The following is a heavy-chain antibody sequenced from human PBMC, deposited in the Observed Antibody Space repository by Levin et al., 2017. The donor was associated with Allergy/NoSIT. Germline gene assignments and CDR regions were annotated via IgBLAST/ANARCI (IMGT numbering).Heavy chain of an antibody. CDR1: GFTFSSYS. J-gene: IGHJ4*02. D-gene: IGHD3-22*01. Sequence: PGGSLRLSCAASGFTFSSYSMNWVRQAPGKGLEWVSYISSSSSTIYYADSVKGRFTISRDNAKNSLYLQMNSLRAEDTAVYYCARLAYYDSSGYYHYVEPYYFDYWGQGTLVTVSS. V-gene: IGHV3-48*01. CDR2: ISSSSSTI. CDR3: ARLAYYDSSGYYHYVEPYYFDY.